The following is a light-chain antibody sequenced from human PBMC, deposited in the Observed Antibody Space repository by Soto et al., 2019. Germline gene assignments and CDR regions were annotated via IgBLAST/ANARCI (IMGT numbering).Light chain of an antibody. CDR1: QSVLSSSDNKNY. CDR2: WAS. J-gene: IGKJ2*01. CDR3: QQYYSAPYT. V-gene: IGKV4-1*01. Sequence: DIVMTQSPDALAVSLGERATVNCKSSQSVLSSSDNKNYLAWYQQKLGQPPKLLIYWASTRESGVPDRFSGSGSGTDVTLTISSLQAEDVAVYYGQQYYSAPYTFGQGTKLGIK.